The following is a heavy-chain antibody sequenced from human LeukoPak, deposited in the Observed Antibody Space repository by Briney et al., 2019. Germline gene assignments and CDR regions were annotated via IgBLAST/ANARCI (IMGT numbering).Heavy chain of an antibody. D-gene: IGHD2-15*01. V-gene: IGHV3-23*01. CDR2: ISGSGGST. CDR1: GFTFSSYA. CDR3: ASRYCSGGSCPYYYYYYMDV. J-gene: IGHJ6*03. Sequence: GGSLRLSCAASGFTFSSYAMSWVRQAPGKGLEWVSAISGSGGSTYYADSVKGRFTISRDNSKNTLYLQMNSLRAEDTAVYYCASRYCSGGSCPYYYYYYMDVWGKGTTVTVSS.